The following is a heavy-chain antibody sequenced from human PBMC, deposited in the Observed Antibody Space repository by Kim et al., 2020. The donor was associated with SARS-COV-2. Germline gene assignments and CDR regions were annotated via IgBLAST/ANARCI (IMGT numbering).Heavy chain of an antibody. CDR1: GFTFDDYA. CDR2: ISWNSGSI. D-gene: IGHD6-19*01. J-gene: IGHJ6*02. CDR3: AKGGYSSGWYLGVVSPYYYGMDV. Sequence: GGSLRLSCAASGFTFDDYAMHWVRQAPGKGLEWVSGISWNSGSIGYADSVKGRFTISRDNAKNSLYLQMNSLRAEDTALYYCAKGGYSSGWYLGVVSPYYYGMDVWGQGTTVTVSS. V-gene: IGHV3-9*01.